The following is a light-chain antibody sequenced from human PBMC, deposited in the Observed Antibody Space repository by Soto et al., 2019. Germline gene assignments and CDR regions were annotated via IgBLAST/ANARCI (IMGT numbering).Light chain of an antibody. CDR3: CSYAGSYNLV. J-gene: IGLJ3*02. CDR1: SSDVGGYDF. V-gene: IGLV2-11*01. CDR2: DVT. Sequence: SSLTHPLSFSWSPGQSVAISCTGTSSDVGGYDFVSWYQQQPGKAPKLIIYDVTERPSGVPDRFSGSKSGNTASLTISGLQGEDEGNYYCCSYAGSYNLVFGGGTKGTVL.